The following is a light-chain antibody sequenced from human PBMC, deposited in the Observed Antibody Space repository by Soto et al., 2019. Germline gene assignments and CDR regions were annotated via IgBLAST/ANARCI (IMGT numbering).Light chain of an antibody. CDR3: QQRKYWPPLT. J-gene: IGKJ5*01. V-gene: IGKV3-11*01. CDR2: DAS. CDR1: QSVEMY. Sequence: ETVLTQSPATLSLSPGERATLSCRASQSVEMYLAWYQQKPGQAPRLRIYDASNRAPGIPARFSGSGSGTDFTLTISSLEPEDFALYYCQQRKYWPPLTFGQGTRLEIK.